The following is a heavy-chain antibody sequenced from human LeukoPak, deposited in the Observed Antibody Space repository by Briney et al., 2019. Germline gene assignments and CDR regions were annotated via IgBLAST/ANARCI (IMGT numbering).Heavy chain of an antibody. V-gene: IGHV1-69*05. J-gene: IGHJ5*02. CDR1: GGTFSSYA. D-gene: IGHD6-19*01. CDR2: IIPIFGTA. Sequence: AASVKVSCKASGGTFSSYAISWVRQAPGQGLEWMGGIIPIFGTANYAQKFQGRVTITTDEPTSTAYMELSSPRSEDTAVYYCARDRRSSGWYWFDPWGQGTLVTVSS. CDR3: ARDRRSSGWYWFDP.